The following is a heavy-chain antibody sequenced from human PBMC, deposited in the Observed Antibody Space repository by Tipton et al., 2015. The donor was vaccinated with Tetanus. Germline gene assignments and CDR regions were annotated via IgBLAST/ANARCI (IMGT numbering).Heavy chain of an antibody. CDR3: ARGGWFPTYFDL. CDR1: GGSISSFY. V-gene: IGHV4-59*01. Sequence: LRLSCTVSGGSISSFYWSWIRQSPGRGLEWIGYIYYTGNTNYNPSLKSRVTISADTTKKQFSLNLRSVTAADTAVYFCARGGWFPTYFDLWGRGTLVTVSS. CDR2: IYYTGNT. D-gene: IGHD6-19*01. J-gene: IGHJ2*01.